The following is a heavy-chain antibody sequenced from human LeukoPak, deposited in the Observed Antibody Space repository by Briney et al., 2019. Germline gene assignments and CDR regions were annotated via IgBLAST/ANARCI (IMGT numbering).Heavy chain of an antibody. CDR1: GGSFSGYY. Sequence: SETLSLTCAVYGGSFSGYYWSWIRQPPGKGLEWIGEINHSGSTNYNPSLKSRVTISVDTSKNQFSLKLSSVTAADTAVYYCARADYDSSGYQLDYWGQGTLVTVSS. CDR2: INHSGST. D-gene: IGHD3-22*01. CDR3: ARADYDSSGYQLDY. V-gene: IGHV4-34*01. J-gene: IGHJ4*02.